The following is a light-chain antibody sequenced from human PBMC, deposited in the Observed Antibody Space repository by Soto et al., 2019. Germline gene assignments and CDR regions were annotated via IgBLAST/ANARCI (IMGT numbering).Light chain of an antibody. Sequence: EIMLTQSPATLSVSPGGRATLSCRASQSVSSNLAWYQQKPGQAPRLLIYGASTRATGIPARFSGSGSGTEFTLTINSLQTEDFAVYYCLQYNNWPPITFGQGTRLEIK. J-gene: IGKJ5*01. CDR2: GAS. V-gene: IGKV3-15*01. CDR3: LQYNNWPPIT. CDR1: QSVSSN.